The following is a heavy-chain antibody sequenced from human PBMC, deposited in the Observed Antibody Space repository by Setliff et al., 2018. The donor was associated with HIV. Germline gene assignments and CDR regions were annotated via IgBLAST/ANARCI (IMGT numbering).Heavy chain of an antibody. D-gene: IGHD7-27*01. V-gene: IGHV1-2*06. CDR1: GYTFINFY. J-gene: IGHJ4*02. Sequence: ASVKVSCKASGYTFINFYIYWVRQAPGQGLEWVGRISPNSGGTDYSQKFQGRVSMTRDTSTNTAYLDLTNLTSDDTAVYFCVKDGGPWGSGDWGQGTLVTVSS. CDR3: VKDGGPWGSGD. CDR2: ISPNSGGT.